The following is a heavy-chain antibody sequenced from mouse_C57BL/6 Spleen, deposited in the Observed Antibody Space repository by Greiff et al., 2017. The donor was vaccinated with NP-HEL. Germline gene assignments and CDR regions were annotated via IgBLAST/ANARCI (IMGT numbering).Heavy chain of an antibody. J-gene: IGHJ4*01. V-gene: IGHV1-59*01. CDR2: IDPSDSYT. Sequence: VQLQESGAELVRPGTSVKLSCKASGYTFTSYWMHWVKQRPGQGLEWIGVIDPSDSYTNYNQKFKGKATLTVDTSSSTAYMQLSSLTSEDSAVYYCAFYYDYPYAMDYWGQGTSVTVSS. CDR1: GYTFTSYW. CDR3: AFYYDYPYAMDY. D-gene: IGHD2-4*01.